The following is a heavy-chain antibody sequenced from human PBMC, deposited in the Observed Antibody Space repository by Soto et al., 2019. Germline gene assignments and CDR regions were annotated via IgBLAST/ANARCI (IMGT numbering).Heavy chain of an antibody. CDR1: GFSFGDFY. CDR3: ARETPYDIVPGYSKMYMDS. Sequence: VQLMEAGGGLVRPGGSLRLSCAASGFSFGDFYMNWVRLAPGWGLEWVSFISSSSITTYCADSVRGRFTTSRDNAQKTLYLHINNLRADDTAVYFCARETPYDIVPGYSKMYMDSWGPGTQVTV. D-gene: IGHD3-9*01. V-gene: IGHV3-11*01. J-gene: IGHJ4*02. CDR2: ISSSSITT.